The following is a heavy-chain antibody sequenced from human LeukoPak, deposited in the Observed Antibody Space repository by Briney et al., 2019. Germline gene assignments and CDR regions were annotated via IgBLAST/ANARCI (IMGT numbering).Heavy chain of an antibody. D-gene: IGHD3-16*01. CDR2: ISDSGSTT. Sequence: PGGSLRLSCAASGFSFSSYTMNWVRQAPGKGLEWVAGISDSGSTTSYADSVKGRFTISRDNSKNTLYLQMNSLRPEDTAVYYCAKDLSSGGGYDWGQGTLVTVSS. CDR3: AKDLSSGGGYD. J-gene: IGHJ4*02. CDR1: GFSFSSYT. V-gene: IGHV3-23*01.